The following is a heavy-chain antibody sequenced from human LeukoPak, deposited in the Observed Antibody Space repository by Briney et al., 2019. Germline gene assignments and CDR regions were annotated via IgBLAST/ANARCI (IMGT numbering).Heavy chain of an antibody. D-gene: IGHD6-19*01. Sequence: AGGSLRLSCAASGFTFSSYAMNWVRQAPGKGLEWVSAISGSGGSTYYADSVKGRFTISRDNSKNTLYLEMNSLRAEDTAVYYCAKDYSSGWYGSSSYYFDYWGQGTLATVSS. V-gene: IGHV3-23*01. J-gene: IGHJ4*02. CDR3: AKDYSSGWYGSSSYYFDY. CDR2: ISGSGGST. CDR1: GFTFSSYA.